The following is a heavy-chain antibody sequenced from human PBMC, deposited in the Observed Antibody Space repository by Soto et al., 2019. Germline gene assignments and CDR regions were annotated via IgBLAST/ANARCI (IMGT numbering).Heavy chain of an antibody. V-gene: IGHV3-21*01. CDR1: GFTFSSYS. CDR2: ISSSSSYI. CDR3: ATDSYCSSTSCYSAERFDP. J-gene: IGHJ5*02. Sequence: GGSLRLSCSSSGFTFSSYSMNWVRQAPGKGLEWVSSISSSSSYIYYADSVKGRFTISRDNAKNSLYLQMNSLRAEDTAVYYCATDSYCSSTSCYSAERFDPWGQGTLVTVSS. D-gene: IGHD2-2*02.